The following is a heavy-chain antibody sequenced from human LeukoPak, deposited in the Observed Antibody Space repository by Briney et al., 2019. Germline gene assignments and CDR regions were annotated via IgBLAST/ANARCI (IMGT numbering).Heavy chain of an antibody. Sequence: ASVKVSCKASGYTFTSYDINWVRQASGQGLEWMGWMNPNSGNTGYAQKFQGRVTMTRNTSISTAYMELRSLRSDDTAVYYCAREYSSSWYGAFDIWGQGTMVTVSS. CDR1: GYTFTSYD. D-gene: IGHD6-13*01. CDR2: MNPNSGNT. J-gene: IGHJ3*02. V-gene: IGHV1-8*01. CDR3: AREYSSSWYGAFDI.